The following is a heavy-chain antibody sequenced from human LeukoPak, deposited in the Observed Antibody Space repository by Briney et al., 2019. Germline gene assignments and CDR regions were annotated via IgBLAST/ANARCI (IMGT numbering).Heavy chain of an antibody. V-gene: IGHV3-30*18. D-gene: IGHD2-15*01. Sequence: GGSLRLSCAASGFTYSNYGMHWVRQAPGKGLEWVAVISYDESDKYYADSVKGRFTISRDNSKNTLYLQMNSLRPEDTAVYYCAKGVVAATNAAYYGMDVWGQGTTVTVSS. J-gene: IGHJ6*02. CDR3: AKGVVAATNAAYYGMDV. CDR1: GFTYSNYG. CDR2: ISYDESDK.